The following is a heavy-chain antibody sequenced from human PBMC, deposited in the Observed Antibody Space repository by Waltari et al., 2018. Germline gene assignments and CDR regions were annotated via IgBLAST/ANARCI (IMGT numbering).Heavy chain of an antibody. V-gene: IGHV3-30-3*01. CDR2: KSYDGSNK. CDR1: GFTFSSYA. Sequence: QVQLVESGGGVVQPGRSLRLSCAASGFTFSSYAMHWVRQAPGKGLEWVAVKSYDGSNKYYADSVKGRFTISRDNSKNTLYLQMNSLRAEDTAVYYCARGSVGVATILFDYWGQGTLVTVSS. D-gene: IGHD5-12*01. J-gene: IGHJ4*02. CDR3: ARGSVGVATILFDY.